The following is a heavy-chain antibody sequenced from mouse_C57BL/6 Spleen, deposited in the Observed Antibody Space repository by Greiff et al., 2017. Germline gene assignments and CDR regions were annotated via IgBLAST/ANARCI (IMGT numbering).Heavy chain of an antibody. CDR2: IYPGDGDT. CDR1: GYAFSSYW. J-gene: IGHJ1*03. D-gene: IGHD1-1*01. V-gene: IGHV1-80*01. Sequence: QVQLQQSGAELVKPGASVKISCKASGYAFSSYWMNWVKQRPGKGLDWIGQIYPGDGDTYYNGKFKGKATLTADKSSRPAYMQLSSLTSEDSAVYFCASLTTVVANCYFDVWGTGTTVTVSS. CDR3: ASLTTVVANCYFDV.